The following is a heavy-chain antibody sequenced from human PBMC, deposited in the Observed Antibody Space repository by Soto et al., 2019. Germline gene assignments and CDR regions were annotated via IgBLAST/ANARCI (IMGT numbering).Heavy chain of an antibody. J-gene: IGHJ6*02. V-gene: IGHV4-34*01. CDR3: ASSNIAAAGFYYYGMDV. D-gene: IGHD6-13*01. Sequence: KPSETLSLTCAVYGGSFSGYYWTWIRQPPGTGLEWIGEINHSGSTNYNPSLKSRVTISVDTSKNQFSLKLTSVTAADTAVYYCASSNIAAAGFYYYGMDVWGRGTTVTVS. CDR2: INHSGST. CDR1: GGSFSGYY.